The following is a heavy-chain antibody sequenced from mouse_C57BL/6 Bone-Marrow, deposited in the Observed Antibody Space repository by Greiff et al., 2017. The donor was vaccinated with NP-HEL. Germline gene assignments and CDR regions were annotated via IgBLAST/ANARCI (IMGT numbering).Heavy chain of an antibody. V-gene: IGHV5-4*01. Sequence: EVKVVESGGGLVKPGGSLKLSCAASGFTFSSYAMSWVRQTPEKRLEWVATISDGGSYTYYPDNVKGRFTISRDNAKNNLYLQMSHLKSEDTAMYYCARDFYGSSSYWGQGTLVTVSA. CDR3: ARDFYGSSSY. CDR1: GFTFSSYA. J-gene: IGHJ3*01. D-gene: IGHD1-1*01. CDR2: ISDGGSYT.